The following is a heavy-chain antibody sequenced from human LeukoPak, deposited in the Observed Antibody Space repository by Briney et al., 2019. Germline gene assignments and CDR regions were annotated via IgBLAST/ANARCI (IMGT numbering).Heavy chain of an antibody. D-gene: IGHD4-17*01. CDR1: GFTFSSYD. J-gene: IGHJ4*02. CDR3: ARGDAVTTFGY. Sequence: PGGPLRLSCAASGFTFSSYDMHWVRQAPGKGLEWVAFIQHDGSNKYYADSVKGRFPISRDNSKNTLFLQMNSLRAEDTAVYYCARGDAVTTFGYWGQGTLVTVSS. V-gene: IGHV3-30*02. CDR2: IQHDGSNK.